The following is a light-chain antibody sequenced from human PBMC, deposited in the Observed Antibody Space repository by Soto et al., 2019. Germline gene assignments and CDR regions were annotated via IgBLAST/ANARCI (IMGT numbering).Light chain of an antibody. CDR2: KVS. CDR3: QQYGSSPKT. Sequence: DVVMTQSPLSLPVTLGQPASISCRSSQSLVYSDGNAYLIWFHQRPGQSPRRLIFKVSNRDSGVPDRFSGSGSGTDFTLTISRLEPEDFAVYYCQQYGSSPKTFGQGTKVDIK. V-gene: IGKV2-30*01. J-gene: IGKJ1*01. CDR1: QSLVYSDGNAY.